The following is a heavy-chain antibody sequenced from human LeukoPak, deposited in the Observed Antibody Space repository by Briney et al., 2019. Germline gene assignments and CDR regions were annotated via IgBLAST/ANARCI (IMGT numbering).Heavy chain of an antibody. Sequence: GGSLRLSCAASGFTFNTYWMSWVRQAPGKGLEWVANIKQDGSEKYYVDSAKGRFTISRDNAKNSLYLQMNSLRAEDTAVYYCARERSGDLDYWGQGTLVTVSS. D-gene: IGHD3-10*01. CDR1: GFTFNTYW. J-gene: IGHJ4*02. V-gene: IGHV3-7*01. CDR3: ARERSGDLDY. CDR2: IKQDGSEK.